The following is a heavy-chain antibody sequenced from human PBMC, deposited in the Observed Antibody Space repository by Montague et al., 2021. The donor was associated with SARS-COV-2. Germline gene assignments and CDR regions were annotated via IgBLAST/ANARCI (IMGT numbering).Heavy chain of an antibody. CDR2: IHHGGST. CDR1: GGSFSTYS. CDR3: ARLGDGVVPSPILGVGPYYSYYYMDV. D-gene: IGHD3-10*01. J-gene: IGHJ6*03. Sequence: SETLSLTYAVHGGSFSTYSWNWIRQPPGKGLEWIGEIHHGGSTNYNPSLKSRDTISADTSKNQFSLKLTSVAAADTAVYYCARLGDGVVPSPILGVGPYYSYYYMDVWGKGTTVTVSS. V-gene: IGHV4-34*01.